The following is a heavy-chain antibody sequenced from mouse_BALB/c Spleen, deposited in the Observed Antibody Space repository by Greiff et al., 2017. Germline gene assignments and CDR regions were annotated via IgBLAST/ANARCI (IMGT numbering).Heavy chain of an antibody. CDR3: ARSDYYGSGYYAMDY. CDR1: GFNIKDTY. CDR2: IDPANGNT. D-gene: IGHD1-1*01. Sequence: EVQLQESGAELVKPGASVKLSCTASGFNIKDTYMHWVKQRPEQGLEWIGRIDPANGNTKYDPKFQGKATITADTSSNTAYLQLSSLTSEDTAVYYCARSDYYGSGYYAMDYWGQGTSVTVSS. V-gene: IGHV14-3*02. J-gene: IGHJ4*01.